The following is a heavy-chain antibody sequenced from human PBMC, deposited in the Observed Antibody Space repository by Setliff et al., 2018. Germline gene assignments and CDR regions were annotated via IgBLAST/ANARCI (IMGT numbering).Heavy chain of an antibody. CDR1: GFIVSNNE. J-gene: IGHJ4*02. V-gene: IGHV3-53*01. Sequence: GGSLRLSCEVSGFIVSNNEVSWVRQAPGKGLEWVSVTYSDGRTNYADSVKGRFTISRDDSKGIAYLQMDSLKTEDTAVYYCTITHYYGSGSPYYLDYWGQGTLVTVSS. D-gene: IGHD3-10*01. CDR2: TYSDGRT. CDR3: TITHYYGSGSPYYLDY.